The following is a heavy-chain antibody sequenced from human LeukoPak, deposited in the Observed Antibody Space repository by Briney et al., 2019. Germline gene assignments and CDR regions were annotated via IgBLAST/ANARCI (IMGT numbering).Heavy chain of an antibody. J-gene: IGHJ4*02. CDR2: IDPSDSHI. CDR1: GYXFTSNW. D-gene: IGHD2-15*01. V-gene: IGHV5-10-1*01. Sequence: GESLRISRNGSGYXFTSNWISWVRQMPGKGLEWMGRIDPSDSHINYSPSFQGHVTVSTDKSISTAYLQWSSLKASDTAIYYCARFFCSGGSCYPDFDYWGQGTLVTVSS. CDR3: ARFFCSGGSCYPDFDY.